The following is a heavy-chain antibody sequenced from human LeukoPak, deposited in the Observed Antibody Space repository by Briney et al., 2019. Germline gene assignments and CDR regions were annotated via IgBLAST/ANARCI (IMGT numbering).Heavy chain of an antibody. CDR1: GVSISSNLW. J-gene: IGHJ4*02. V-gene: IGHV4-4*02. CDR2: IHHSGSI. D-gene: IGHD3-10*01. Sequence: SETLSLTCAVSGVSISSNLWWTWVRQPPGQGLEWIAEIHHSGSINYNPSLKSRVTISVDKAKNQFSLNLNSVTAADTAIYYCARGGDRSFDYWGQGTLVTVSS. CDR3: ARGGDRSFDY.